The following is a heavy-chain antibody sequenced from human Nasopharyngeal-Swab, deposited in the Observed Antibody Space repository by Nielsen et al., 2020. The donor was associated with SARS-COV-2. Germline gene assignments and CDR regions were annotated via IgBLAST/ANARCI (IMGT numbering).Heavy chain of an antibody. CDR3: ARDWGLGYCSGGSCYSNSMQAFDI. CDR2: ISSSSSYI. J-gene: IGHJ3*02. CDR1: GFTFSSYS. D-gene: IGHD2-15*01. Sequence: LKISCAASGFTFSSYSMNWVRQAPGKGLEWVSSISSSSSYIYYADSVKGRFTISRDNAKNSLYLQMNSLRAEDTAVYYCARDWGLGYCSGGSCYSNSMQAFDIWGQGTMVTVSS. V-gene: IGHV3-21*01.